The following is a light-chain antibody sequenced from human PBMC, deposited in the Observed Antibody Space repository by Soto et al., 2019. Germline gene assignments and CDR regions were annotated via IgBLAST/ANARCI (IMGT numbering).Light chain of an antibody. CDR3: QQYGSYPYT. CDR2: DAY. J-gene: IGKJ2*01. CDR1: QSLNNW. V-gene: IGKV1-5*01. Sequence: DIQMTQSPSSLSASAGDRVTITCRASQSLNNWLAWYQQKPGKAPNLLIHDAYTLESAVPSRFSGSGSGTEFTLTISSLQPDDSAIYYCQQYGSYPYTFGQGTKLEIK.